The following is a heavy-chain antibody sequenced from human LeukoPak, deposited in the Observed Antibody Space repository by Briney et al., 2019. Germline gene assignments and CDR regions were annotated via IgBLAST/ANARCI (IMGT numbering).Heavy chain of an antibody. CDR1: GFTSTTYA. J-gene: IGHJ4*02. V-gene: IGHV3-23*01. CDR2: ITGSGGDT. Sequence: GGSLRLSCAASGFTSTTYAMTWVRQAPGKGLEWVSSITGSGGDTYSADSVKGRFTISRDNSRNTLHLQMNSLRAEDTAVYYCAKARGSYGDYYFDSWGQGTLVTVSS. CDR3: AKARGSYGDYYFDS. D-gene: IGHD1-26*01.